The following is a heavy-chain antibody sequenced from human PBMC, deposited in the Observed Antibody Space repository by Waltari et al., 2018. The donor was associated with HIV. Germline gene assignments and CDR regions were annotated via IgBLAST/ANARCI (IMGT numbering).Heavy chain of an antibody. CDR1: GFTFSSYA. D-gene: IGHD6-19*01. V-gene: IGHV3-30*04. J-gene: IGHJ4*02. Sequence: QVQLVGSGGGVVQPGRSLRLSCAASGFTFSSYAMHWVRQAPGKGLDWVAVISYDGSNKYYADSVKGRFTISRDNSKNTLYLQMNSLRAEDTAVYYCARDETAVAGEFDYWGQGTLVTVSS. CDR2: ISYDGSNK. CDR3: ARDETAVAGEFDY.